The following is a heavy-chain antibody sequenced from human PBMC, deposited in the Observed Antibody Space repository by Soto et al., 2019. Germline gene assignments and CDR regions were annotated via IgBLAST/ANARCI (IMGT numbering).Heavy chain of an antibody. CDR1: GGSFSGYY. J-gene: IGHJ4*02. CDR2: INHSGST. V-gene: IGHV4-34*01. Sequence: PXETLSLTCAVYGGSFSGYYWSWIRQPPGKGLEWIGEINHSGSTNYNPSLKSRVTISVDTSKNQFSLKLSSVTAADTAVYYCARGHSSSDYWDQGTLVTVSS. D-gene: IGHD6-6*01. CDR3: ARGHSSSDY.